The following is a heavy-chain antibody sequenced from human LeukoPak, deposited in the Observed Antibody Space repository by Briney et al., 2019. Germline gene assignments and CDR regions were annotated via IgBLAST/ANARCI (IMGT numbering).Heavy chain of an antibody. V-gene: IGHV3-21*01. J-gene: IGHJ4*02. D-gene: IGHD3-10*01. Sequence: GGSLRLSCAASGFTFSSYSMNWVRQAPGKGLEWVPSISSSSSYIYYADSVKGRFTISRDNAKNSLYLQMNSLRAEDTAVYYCARDRNYGSGSYPGSVDYWGQGTLVTVSS. CDR3: ARDRNYGSGSYPGSVDY. CDR2: ISSSSSYI. CDR1: GFTFSSYS.